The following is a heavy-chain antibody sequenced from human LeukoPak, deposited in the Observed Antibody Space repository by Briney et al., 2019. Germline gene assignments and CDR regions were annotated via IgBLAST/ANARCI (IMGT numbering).Heavy chain of an antibody. CDR2: INHSGST. Sequence: SETLSLTCAVYGGSFSGYYWSWIRQPPGKGLEWIGEINHSGSTNYNPSLKSRVTISVDTSKNQFSLKLSSVTAADTAVYYCTSQQLLYYFDYWGQGTLVPVSS. J-gene: IGHJ4*02. D-gene: IGHD6-13*01. CDR1: GGSFSGYY. V-gene: IGHV4-34*01. CDR3: TSQQLLYYFDY.